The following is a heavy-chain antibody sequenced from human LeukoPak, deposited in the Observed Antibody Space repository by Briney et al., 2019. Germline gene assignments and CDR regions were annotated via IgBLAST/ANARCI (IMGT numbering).Heavy chain of an antibody. CDR3: AREPHYYDSSGYYYV. CDR1: GYTFTSYG. CDR2: ISAYNGNT. V-gene: IGHV1-18*01. D-gene: IGHD3-22*01. Sequence: ASVKVSCKASGYTFTSYGISWVRQAPGQGLEWMGWISAYNGNTNYAQKLQGRVTMTTDISTSTAYMELRSLRSDDTAVYYCAREPHYYDSSGYYYVWGQGTLVTVSS. J-gene: IGHJ4*02.